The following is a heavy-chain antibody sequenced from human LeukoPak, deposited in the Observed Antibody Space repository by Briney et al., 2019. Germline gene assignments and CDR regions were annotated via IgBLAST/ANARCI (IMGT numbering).Heavy chain of an antibody. D-gene: IGHD3-10*01. CDR2: IRSDTTSK. CDR3: AKDRDGSETYEKFLDV. CDR1: GFTFSYYA. J-gene: IGHJ6*02. Sequence: PGGSLRLSCATSGFTFSYYAMHWVRQAPGRGLEWVALIRSDTTSKYYADSVKGRFTVSRDNSKNTLYLQMNSLRPEDTAVYHCAKDRDGSETYEKFLDVWGQGTMVTVSS. V-gene: IGHV3-30*02.